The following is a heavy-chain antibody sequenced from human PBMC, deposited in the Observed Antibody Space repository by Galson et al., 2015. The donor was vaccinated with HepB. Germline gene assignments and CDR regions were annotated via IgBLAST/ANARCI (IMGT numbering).Heavy chain of an antibody. D-gene: IGHD6-13*01. CDR2: IIPIFGTA. Sequence: QSGAEVKKPGASVKVSCKASGGTFSSYAISWVRQAPGQGLEWMGGIIPIFGTANYAQKFQGRVTITADESTSTAYMELSSLRSEDTAVYYCARRGANSSSWYDGVFGALDYWGQGTLVTVSS. CDR1: GGTFSSYA. V-gene: IGHV1-69*13. J-gene: IGHJ4*02. CDR3: ARRGANSSSWYDGVFGALDY.